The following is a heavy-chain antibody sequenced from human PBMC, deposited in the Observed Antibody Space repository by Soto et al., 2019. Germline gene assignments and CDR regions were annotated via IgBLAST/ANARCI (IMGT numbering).Heavy chain of an antibody. V-gene: IGHV3-30-3*01. CDR3: ARVLGTYSRVGTFDY. CDR2: ISYDGSNR. CDR1: GFTFSRYA. J-gene: IGHJ4*02. Sequence: QVQLVESGGGVVQPGRSLRLSCAASGFTFSRYAVHWVRQAPGKGLEWVAVISYDGSNRYYADSVKGRFTISRDNSKNTLYLQMNSLRAEDTAVYYCARVLGTYSRVGTFDYWGQGTLVIVSS. D-gene: IGHD1-26*01.